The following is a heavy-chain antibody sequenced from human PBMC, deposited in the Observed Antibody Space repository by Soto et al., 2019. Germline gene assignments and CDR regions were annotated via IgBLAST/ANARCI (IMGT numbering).Heavy chain of an antibody. CDR2: ISSSGSTI. V-gene: IGHV3-11*01. CDR1: GFTFSDYY. CDR3: ATPGGSGWDYEYFQH. Sequence: QVQLVESGGGLVKPGGSLRLSCAASGFTFSDYYMSWIRQAPGKGLEWVSYISSSGSTIYYADSVKGLFTISRENAKNSLYLQMNSLRAEDTAVYYSATPGGSGWDYEYFQHWGQGTLVTVSS. J-gene: IGHJ1*01. D-gene: IGHD6-19*01.